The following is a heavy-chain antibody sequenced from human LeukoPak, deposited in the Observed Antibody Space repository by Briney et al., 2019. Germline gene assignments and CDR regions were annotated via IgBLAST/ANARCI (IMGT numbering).Heavy chain of an antibody. V-gene: IGHV3-23*01. CDR2: ISGSGGST. J-gene: IGHJ3*02. CDR1: GFTFSSYA. Sequence: PGGSLRLSSAASGFTFSSYAMSWVRQAPGKGLEWVSAISGSGGSTYYADSVKGRFTISRDNSKNTLYLQMNSLRAEDTAVYYCAKDFTDREYYYDSSGYHYLPNDAFDIWGQGTMVTVSS. CDR3: AKDFTDREYYYDSSGYHYLPNDAFDI. D-gene: IGHD3-22*01.